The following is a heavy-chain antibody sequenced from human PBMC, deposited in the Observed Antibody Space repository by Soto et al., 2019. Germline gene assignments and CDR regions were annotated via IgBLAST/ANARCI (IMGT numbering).Heavy chain of an antibody. J-gene: IGHJ5*02. CDR1: GFTFSDHY. CDR2: TRNKPNSYTT. D-gene: IGHD3-10*01. CDR3: AMEGSGPGWT. Sequence: EVQLVESGGGLVQPGGSLRLSCAASGFTFSDHYMDWVRQAPGKGLELVGRTRNKPNSYTTEYAASVRGRFTISSDDSKNSLYLQMNSLKTEDTAVYYCAMEGSGPGWTWGQGTLVTVSS. V-gene: IGHV3-72*01.